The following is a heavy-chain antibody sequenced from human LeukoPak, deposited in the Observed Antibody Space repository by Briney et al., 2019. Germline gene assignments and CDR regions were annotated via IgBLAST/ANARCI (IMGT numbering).Heavy chain of an antibody. V-gene: IGHV3-15*01. CDR1: GFTFSNAW. J-gene: IGHJ6*04. D-gene: IGHD3-9*01. Sequence: GGSLRLSCAASGFTFSNAWMSWVRQAPGKGLEWVGRIKSKTDGGTTDYAAPVKGRFTISRDDSKNTLYLQMNSLKTEDTAVYYCTRRLFYDILTSPSGYYYGMDVWGKGTTVTVSS. CDR2: IKSKTDGGTT. CDR3: TRRLFYDILTSPSGYYYGMDV.